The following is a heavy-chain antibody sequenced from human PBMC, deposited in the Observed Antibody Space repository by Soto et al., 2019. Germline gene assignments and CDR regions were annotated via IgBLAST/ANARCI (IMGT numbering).Heavy chain of an antibody. CDR1: GYTFTSYG. Sequence: ASVKVSCKASGYTFTSYGISWVRQAPGQGPEWMGWISAYNGNTNYAQKLQGRVTMTTDTSTSTAYMELRSLRPDDTAVYYCALVVVAATGTLLLDYWDQGTLVTASS. V-gene: IGHV1-18*04. J-gene: IGHJ4*02. CDR2: ISAYNGNT. D-gene: IGHD2-15*01. CDR3: ALVVVAATGTLLLDY.